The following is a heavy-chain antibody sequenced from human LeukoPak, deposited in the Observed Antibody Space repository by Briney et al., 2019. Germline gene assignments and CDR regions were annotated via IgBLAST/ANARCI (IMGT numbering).Heavy chain of an antibody. CDR3: ARDKENWFDP. CDR2: IDPYNGHT. V-gene: IGHV1-18*01. Sequence: ASVKVSCKASGYIFRKYAITWVRQAPGQGLEWMGWIDPYNGHTNRAQNFQGRVTMTTDTSTSTAYMELRSLRSDDTAVYYCARDKENWFDPWGQGTLVTVSS. CDR1: GYIFRKYA. J-gene: IGHJ5*02.